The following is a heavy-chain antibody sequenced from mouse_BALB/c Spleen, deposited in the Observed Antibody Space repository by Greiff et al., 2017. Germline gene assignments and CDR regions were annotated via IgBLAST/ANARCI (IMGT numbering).Heavy chain of an antibody. D-gene: IGHD1-2*01. Sequence: EVQLQQSGAELVRPGASVKLSCTASGFNIKDYYMHWVKQRPEQGLEWIGWIDPENGDTEYAPKFQGKATMTADTSSNTAYLQLSSLTSEDTAVYCCNTLTTAAFAYWGQGTLVTVSA. V-gene: IGHV14-4*02. CDR1: GFNIKDYY. CDR2: IDPENGDT. J-gene: IGHJ3*01. CDR3: NTLTTAAFAY.